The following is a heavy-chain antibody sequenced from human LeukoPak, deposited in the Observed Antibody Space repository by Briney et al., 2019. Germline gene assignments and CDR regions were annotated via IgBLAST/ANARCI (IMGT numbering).Heavy chain of an antibody. CDR2: IYYSGST. CDR1: GGSISSYY. Sequence: SETLSLACTVSGGSISSYYWSWIRQPPGKGLEWIGYIYYSGSTNYNPSLKSRVTISVDTSKNQFSLKLSSVTAADTAVYYCARHWAYCSGGSCYSGAFDIWGQGTMVTVSS. CDR3: ARHWAYCSGGSCYSGAFDI. J-gene: IGHJ3*02. V-gene: IGHV4-59*08. D-gene: IGHD2-15*01.